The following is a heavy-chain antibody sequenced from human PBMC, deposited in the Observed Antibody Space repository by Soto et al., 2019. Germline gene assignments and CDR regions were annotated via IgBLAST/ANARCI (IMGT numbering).Heavy chain of an antibody. D-gene: IGHD4-4*01. CDR3: AKDLTVFLHSNYRGDAPADY. J-gene: IGHJ4*02. Sequence: GGSLRLSCAASGFTFSSYAMSWVRQAPGKGLEWVSAISGSGGSTYYADSVKGRFTISRDNSKNTLYLQMNSLRAEDTAVYYCAKDLTVFLHSNYRGDAPADYWGQGTLVTVSS. CDR1: GFTFSSYA. CDR2: ISGSGGST. V-gene: IGHV3-23*01.